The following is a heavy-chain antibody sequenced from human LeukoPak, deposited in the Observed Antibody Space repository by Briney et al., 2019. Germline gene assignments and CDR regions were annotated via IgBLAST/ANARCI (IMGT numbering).Heavy chain of an antibody. Sequence: ASVKVSCKPSGYTFTDYNLHWVRQAPGQGLEWMGRINPSSGDTNYAQKFQGRVTVTRDTSISTAYMELSRLTSDDTAVYYCARDYPNLCYWGQGTLVTVSS. CDR3: ARDYPNLCY. V-gene: IGHV1-2*06. CDR2: INPSSGDT. D-gene: IGHD2-21*01. CDR1: GYTFTDYN. J-gene: IGHJ4*02.